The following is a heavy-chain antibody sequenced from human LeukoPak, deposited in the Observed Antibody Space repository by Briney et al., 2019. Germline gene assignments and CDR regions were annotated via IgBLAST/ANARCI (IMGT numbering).Heavy chain of an antibody. CDR1: GFTFSSYG. Sequence: PGGSLRLSCAASGFTFSSYGMSWVRQAPGKGLEWVSAISGSGGSTYYADSVKGRFTISRDNSKNTLYLQMNSLRAEDAAVYYCAKALAVYYDILTGYYMRDYWGQGTLVTVSP. V-gene: IGHV3-23*01. J-gene: IGHJ4*02. CDR3: AKALAVYYDILTGYYMRDY. D-gene: IGHD3-9*01. CDR2: ISGSGGST.